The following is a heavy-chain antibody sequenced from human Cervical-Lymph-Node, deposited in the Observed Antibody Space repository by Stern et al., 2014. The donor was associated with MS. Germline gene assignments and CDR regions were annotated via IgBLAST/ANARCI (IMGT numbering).Heavy chain of an antibody. CDR1: GYGFSDYW. CDR3: ARQIEGIPGL. V-gene: IGHV5-51*01. J-gene: IGHJ4*02. D-gene: IGHD6-13*01. CDR2: IYPGDSDT. Sequence: EVQLEESGAVVRKPGDSLRISCTGSGYGFSDYWIGWVRQMPGKGLEWIGVIYPGDSDTPYSPSFEGQVPMSADKSVAPAYRQWSSLKASDTAIYFCARQIEGIPGLWGQGTLVTVSS.